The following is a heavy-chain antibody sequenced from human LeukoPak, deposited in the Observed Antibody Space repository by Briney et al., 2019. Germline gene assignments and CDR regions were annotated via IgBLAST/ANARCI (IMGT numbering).Heavy chain of an antibody. J-gene: IGHJ4*02. CDR1: GYTFTGYY. CDR3: ARDLPVSVDY. CDR2: INPNSSGT. Sequence: AASVKVSCKASGYTFTGYYMHWVRPAAGQGLEWMGWINPNSSGTKYAQNFQGRVTMTRDTSISTAYMELSSLRSDDTAVYYCARDLPVSVDYWGQGTLVTVSS. V-gene: IGHV1-2*02.